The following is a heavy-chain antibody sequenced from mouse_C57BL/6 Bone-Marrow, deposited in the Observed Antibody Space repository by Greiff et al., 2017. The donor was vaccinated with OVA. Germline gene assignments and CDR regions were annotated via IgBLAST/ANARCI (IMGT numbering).Heavy chain of an antibody. D-gene: IGHD1-1*01. V-gene: IGHV3-6*01. J-gene: IGHJ3*01. CDR3: ARGGYYGSSD. CDR1: GYSITSGYY. Sequence: EVKLMESGPGLVKPSQSLSLTCSVTGYSITSGYYWNWIRQFPGNKLEWMGYISYDGSNNYNPSLKNRISITRDTSKNQFFLKLNSVTTEDTATYCCARGGYYGSSDWGQGTLVTVSA. CDR2: ISYDGSN.